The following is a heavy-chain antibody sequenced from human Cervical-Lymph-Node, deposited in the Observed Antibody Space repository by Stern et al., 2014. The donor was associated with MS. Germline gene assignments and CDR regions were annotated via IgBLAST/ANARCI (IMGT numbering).Heavy chain of an antibody. Sequence: QITLKESGPTLVKPTQTLTLTFTFSGFSLSTHGVGVAWIRQPPGKSLEWLAVVYWDDDKRYSPSLRSRLTITKDTSKNQVVLTMTNMDPVDTATYYCAHRPRIGTSPNWLDPWGQGTQVTVSS. J-gene: IGHJ5*02. CDR2: VYWDDDK. D-gene: IGHD1-7*01. CDR1: GFSLSTHGVG. V-gene: IGHV2-5*02. CDR3: AHRPRIGTSPNWLDP.